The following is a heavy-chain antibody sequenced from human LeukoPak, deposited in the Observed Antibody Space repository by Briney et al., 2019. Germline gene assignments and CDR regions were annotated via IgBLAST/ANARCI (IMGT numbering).Heavy chain of an antibody. V-gene: IGHV3-74*01. CDR1: GFTFSSYW. Sequence: GGSLRLSCAASGFTFSSYWMHWVRHAPGKGLVSVSRFNLDRSSTNYADSMKRLFTISRDNPKNTLYLQKNTLSAQHTAVYFCARDRPLDYWGQGAMVTVSS. CDR2: FNLDRSST. CDR3: ARDRPLDY. J-gene: IGHJ4*02.